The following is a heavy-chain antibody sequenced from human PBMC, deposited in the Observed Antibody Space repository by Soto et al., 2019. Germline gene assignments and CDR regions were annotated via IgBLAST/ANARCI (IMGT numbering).Heavy chain of an antibody. Sequence: EVQLLESGGGLVQPGGSLRLSCAASGFTFSSYAMSWVRQAPGKGLEWVSHIGGGNNTYYADSVKGRFTISRDNSKNTLYLQMNSLRAEDTAVYYCAKPPPHDYGDSDHAFDYWGQGTLVTVSA. CDR3: AKPPPHDYGDSDHAFDY. CDR1: GFTFSSYA. CDR2: IGGGNNT. D-gene: IGHD4-17*01. V-gene: IGHV3-23*01. J-gene: IGHJ4*02.